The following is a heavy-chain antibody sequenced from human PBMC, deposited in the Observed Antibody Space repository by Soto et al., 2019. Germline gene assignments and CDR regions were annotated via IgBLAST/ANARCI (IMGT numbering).Heavy chain of an antibody. CDR1: GFSLSTSGVG. V-gene: IGHV2-5*02. J-gene: IGHJ4*02. Sequence: QITLKESGPTLVKPTQTLTLTCTFSGFSLSTSGVGVGWIRQPPGKALEWLALIYWDDDKRYSPSLKSRLTXXQDSSKNRVVLTLTNMDSVDTATYYCPHSSPGFDYWGQGTLVTVSS. CDR3: PHSSPGFDY. CDR2: IYWDDDK.